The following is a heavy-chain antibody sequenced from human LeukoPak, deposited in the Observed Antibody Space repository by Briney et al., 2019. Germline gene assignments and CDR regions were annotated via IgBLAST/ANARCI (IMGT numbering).Heavy chain of an antibody. D-gene: IGHD6-19*01. J-gene: IGHJ4*02. V-gene: IGHV3-74*01. CDR3: AREDSSGWYWDY. CDR2: IDSDGSST. CDR1: GFIFSSYW. Sequence: GGSLRLSCAASGFIFSSYWWHWFRQAPGKGLVWVSRIDSDGSSTSYPDPVKGRFTIPKDNAMNTLYLQMNSLRAEDTAVYYCAREDSSGWYWDYWGQGTLVTVSS.